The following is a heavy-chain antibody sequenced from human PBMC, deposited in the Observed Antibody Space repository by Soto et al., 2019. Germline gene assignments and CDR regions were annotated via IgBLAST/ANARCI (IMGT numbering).Heavy chain of an antibody. CDR1: GFTVSSNY. J-gene: IGHJ6*02. CDR3: ARAGTGTSGYYYGMDV. D-gene: IGHD1-7*01. CDR2: IYSGGST. V-gene: IGHV3-53*01. Sequence: GGSLRLSCAASGFTVSSNYMSWVRQAPGKGLEWVSVIYSGGSTYYADSVKGRFTISRDNSKNTLYLQMNSLRAEDTAVYYCARAGTGTSGYYYGMDVWGQGTTVTVSS.